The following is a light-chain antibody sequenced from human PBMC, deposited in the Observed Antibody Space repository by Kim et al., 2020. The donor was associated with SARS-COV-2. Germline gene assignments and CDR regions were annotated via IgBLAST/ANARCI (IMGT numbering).Light chain of an antibody. J-gene: IGLJ3*02. CDR1: SSNIGINA. CDR2: NDD. V-gene: IGLV1-44*01. CDR3: ATWDDSLEAWV. Sequence: GQMVKISCSGSSSNIGINAVPWYQLFPGTAPNLLIYNDDRRPSWVPDRFSGSKSVTSAALALSGLLSDDEADYYCATWDDSLEAWVFGGGTQLTVL.